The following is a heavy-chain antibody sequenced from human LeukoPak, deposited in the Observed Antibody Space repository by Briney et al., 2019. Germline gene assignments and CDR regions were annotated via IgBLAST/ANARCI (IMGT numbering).Heavy chain of an antibody. Sequence: SETLSLTCAVYGGSFSGYYWSWIRQPPGKGLEWIGEINHSGSTNYNLSLKSRVTISVDTSKNQFSLKLSSVTAADTAVYYCARGRGEWLRPRNWFDPWGQGTLVTVSS. D-gene: IGHD5-12*01. CDR2: INHSGST. CDR1: GGSFSGYY. V-gene: IGHV4-34*01. CDR3: ARGRGEWLRPRNWFDP. J-gene: IGHJ5*02.